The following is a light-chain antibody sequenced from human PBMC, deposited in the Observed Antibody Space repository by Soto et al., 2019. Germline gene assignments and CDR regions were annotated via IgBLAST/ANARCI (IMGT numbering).Light chain of an antibody. CDR1: SSDVGGYNY. CDR2: DVS. V-gene: IGLV2-14*01. Sequence: QSALTQPASVSGSPGQSITISCTGTSSDVGGYNYVSWYQQHPGKAPKLMIYDVSNRPSGVSNRFSGSKSGNTASLTISGRQAADDADDYCSSSPSSSTPVVFGGGTKLTVL. J-gene: IGLJ2*01. CDR3: SSSPSSSTPVV.